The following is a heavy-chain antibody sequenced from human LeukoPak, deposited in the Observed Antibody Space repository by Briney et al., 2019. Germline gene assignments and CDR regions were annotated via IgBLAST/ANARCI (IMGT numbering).Heavy chain of an antibody. CDR1: GGSFSGYY. CDR2: INHSGST. CDR3: ARCSNAVAGARWFDH. D-gene: IGHD3-10*02. V-gene: IGHV4-34*01. Sequence: KPSETLSLTCAVYGGSFSGYYWSWIRQPPGKGLEWIGEINHSGSTNYNPSLKSRVTISVDTSKNQFSLKLSSVTAADAAVYYCARCSNAVAGARWFDHWGQGTLVTVSS. J-gene: IGHJ5*02.